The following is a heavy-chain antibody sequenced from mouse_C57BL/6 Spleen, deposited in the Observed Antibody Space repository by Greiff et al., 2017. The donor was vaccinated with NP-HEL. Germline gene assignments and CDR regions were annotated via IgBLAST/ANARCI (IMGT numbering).Heavy chain of an antibody. CDR1: GYAFTNYL. Sequence: VKLMESGAELVRPGTSVKVSCKASGYAFTNYLIEWVKQRPGQGLEWIGVINPGSGGTNYNEKFKGKATLTADKSSSTAYMQLSSLTSEDSAVYFCARSRGAMDYWGQVTSVTVSS. J-gene: IGHJ4*01. CDR3: ARSRGAMDY. V-gene: IGHV1-54*01. CDR2: INPGSGGT.